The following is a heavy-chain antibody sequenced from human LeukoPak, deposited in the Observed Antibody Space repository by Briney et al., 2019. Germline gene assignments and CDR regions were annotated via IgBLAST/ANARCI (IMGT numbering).Heavy chain of an antibody. J-gene: IGHJ4*02. CDR3: AKDRGYYGSGTQPLYFDY. CDR2: ISWNSGSI. D-gene: IGHD3-10*01. CDR1: GFTFSSYW. V-gene: IGHV3-9*01. Sequence: GGSLRLSCAASGFTFSSYWMSWVRQAPGKGLEWVSGISWNSGSIGYADSVKGRFTISRDNAKNSLYLQMNSLRAEDTALYYCAKDRGYYGSGTQPLYFDYWGQGTLVTVSS.